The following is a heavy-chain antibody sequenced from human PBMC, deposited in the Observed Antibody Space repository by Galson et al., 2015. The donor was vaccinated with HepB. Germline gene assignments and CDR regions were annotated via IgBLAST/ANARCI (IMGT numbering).Heavy chain of an antibody. V-gene: IGHV3-11*06. D-gene: IGHD3-22*01. Sequence: SLRLSCAASGFTFSDYYMSWIRQAPGKGLEWVSYISSSSSYTNYADSVKGRFTISRDNAKNSLYLQMNSLRAEDTAVYYCARDLFDQTTMIVGNWFDPWGQGTLVTVSS. CDR3: ARDLFDQTTMIVGNWFDP. CDR2: ISSSSSYT. J-gene: IGHJ5*02. CDR1: GFTFSDYY.